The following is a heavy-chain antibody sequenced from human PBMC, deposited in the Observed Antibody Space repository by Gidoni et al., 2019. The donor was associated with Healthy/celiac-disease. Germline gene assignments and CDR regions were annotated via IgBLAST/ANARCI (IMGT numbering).Heavy chain of an antibody. CDR1: GGSFSAYY. D-gene: IGHD3-22*01. Sequence: QVQLQQWGAGLLKPSETLSLTCAVHGGSFSAYYWSWIRQPPGKGLEWIGVINHSGSTNSNPSLKSRVTISVDTSKNQFSLKLSSVTAADTAVYYCASRIVVVIKEWVYWGQGTVVTVSS. CDR3: ASRIVVVIKEWVY. CDR2: INHSGST. J-gene: IGHJ4*02. V-gene: IGHV4-34*01.